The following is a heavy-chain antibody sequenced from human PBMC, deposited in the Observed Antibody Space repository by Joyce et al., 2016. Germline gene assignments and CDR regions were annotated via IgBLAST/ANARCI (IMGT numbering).Heavy chain of an antibody. Sequence: QVQLVESGGGVVQPGKSLRLSCTGSGFSFSDYDINWVREAPGQGLEWLALISFNGTNKSYEDSVKGRFTISRDDFKNTLYLQMNSLRPEDTAVYYCARRQWVRVIIQEGFDYWGQGTPVTISS. CDR2: ISFNGTNK. D-gene: IGHD3-10*01. CDR3: ARRQWVRVIIQEGFDY. J-gene: IGHJ4*02. CDR1: GFSFSDYD. V-gene: IGHV3-30-3*01.